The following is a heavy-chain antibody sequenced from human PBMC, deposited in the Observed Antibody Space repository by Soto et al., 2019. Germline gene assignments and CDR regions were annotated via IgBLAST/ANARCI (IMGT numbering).Heavy chain of an antibody. Sequence: ESRSGTCTVSGGSINYSYWTWIRQPPGKGLEWIGYISYTGSANYNASLKSRLTISVDTSKNQFYLKLSSVTAADTALYYSARVNYGDYYYGMDVWGQGTKVTVSS. J-gene: IGHJ6*02. CDR2: ISYTGSA. CDR3: ARVNYGDYYYGMDV. V-gene: IGHV4-59*01. CDR1: GGSINYSY. D-gene: IGHD4-17*01.